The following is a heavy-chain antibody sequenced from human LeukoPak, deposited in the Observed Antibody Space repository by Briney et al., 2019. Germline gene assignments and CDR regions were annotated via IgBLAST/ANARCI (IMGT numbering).Heavy chain of an antibody. CDR3: ARRLNDGFGI. V-gene: IGHV5-51*01. D-gene: IGHD3-16*01. CDR2: IYAADSDA. CDR1: GYSFTTYW. J-gene: IGHJ3*02. Sequence: GESLQISCKGSGYSFTTYWIGWVRQMPGKGLEWMGIIYAADSDARYSPSFQGQVTISADKSINTAYLQWSSLKASDTAMYYCARRLNDGFGIWGQGTMVTVSS.